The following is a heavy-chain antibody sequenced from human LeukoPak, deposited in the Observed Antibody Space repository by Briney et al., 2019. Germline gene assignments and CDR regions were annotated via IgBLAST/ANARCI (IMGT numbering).Heavy chain of an antibody. D-gene: IGHD2-15*01. CDR3: ARAPIYEEVVVAAEYYFDY. Sequence: SVKVSCKASGGTFSSYAISWVRQAPGQGLEWTGGIIPIFGTANYAQKFQGRVTITADESTSTAYMELSSLRSEDTAVYYCARAPIYEEVVVAAEYYFDYWGQGTLVTVSS. CDR1: GGTFSSYA. CDR2: IIPIFGTA. V-gene: IGHV1-69*13. J-gene: IGHJ4*02.